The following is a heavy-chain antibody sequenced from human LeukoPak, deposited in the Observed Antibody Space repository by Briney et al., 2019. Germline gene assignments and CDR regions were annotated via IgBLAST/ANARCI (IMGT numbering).Heavy chain of an antibody. V-gene: IGHV1-2*06. CDR2: INPNSGGT. J-gene: IGHJ4*02. CDR1: GYTFTGYY. D-gene: IGHD2-15*01. CDR3: ARDCSGGSCYSGYDY. Sequence: ASVKVSCKXSGYTFTGYYMHWVRQAPGQGLEWMGRINPNSGGTNYSQKFQGRVTMTRDTSISTAYMELSRLRSDDTAVYYCARDCSGGSCYSGYDYWGQGTLVTVSS.